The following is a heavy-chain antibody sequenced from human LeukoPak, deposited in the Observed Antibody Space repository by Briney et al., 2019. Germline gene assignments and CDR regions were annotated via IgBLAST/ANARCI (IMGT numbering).Heavy chain of an antibody. CDR3: ARVNFWSGYVYYMDV. J-gene: IGHJ6*03. V-gene: IGHV4-30-4*08. CDR1: GGSISSGDYY. CDR2: IYYSGST. Sequence: SQTLTLTCTLSGGSISSGDYYWSWIRQPSGKGLEWIGYIYYSGSTYYNPSLKSRVTISVDTSKNQFSLKLSSVTAADTAVYYCARVNFWSGYVYYMDVWGKGTTVTVSS. D-gene: IGHD3-3*01.